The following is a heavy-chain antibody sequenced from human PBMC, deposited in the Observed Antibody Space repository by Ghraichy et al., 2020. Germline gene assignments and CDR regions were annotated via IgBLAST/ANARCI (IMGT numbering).Heavy chain of an antibody. CDR2: VYSSGST. CDR3: ARDAHYSSSWYYYGMDV. V-gene: IGHV4-4*07. Sequence: SETLSLTCTVSGGSISSYYWSWIRQPAGKGLEWIGRVYSSGSTNYNPSLKSRVTMSVDTSKNQFSLKLSSVTAADTAVHYCARDAHYSSSWYYYGMDVWGQRTTVTVSS. CDR1: GGSISSYY. J-gene: IGHJ6*02. D-gene: IGHD6-13*01.